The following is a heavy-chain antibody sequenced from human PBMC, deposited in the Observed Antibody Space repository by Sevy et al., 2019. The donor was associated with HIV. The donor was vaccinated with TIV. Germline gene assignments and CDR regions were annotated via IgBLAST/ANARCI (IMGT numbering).Heavy chain of an antibody. Sequence: GESLKISCKGSGYIFKNYWIGWVRQVPGKGLEWMGIFYPGNSDVRYSPSFQGHVTISADKSISAAYLQWRSLKASDTAMYFCETGLYYYDSSGYSDAFDIWGQGTMVTVSS. CDR1: GYIFKNYW. CDR3: ETGLYYYDSSGYSDAFDI. V-gene: IGHV5-51*01. D-gene: IGHD3-22*01. J-gene: IGHJ3*02. CDR2: FYPGNSDV.